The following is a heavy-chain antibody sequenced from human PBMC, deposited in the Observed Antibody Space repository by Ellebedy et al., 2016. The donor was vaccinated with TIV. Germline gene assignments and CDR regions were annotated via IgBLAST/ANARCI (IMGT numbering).Heavy chain of an antibody. Sequence: AASVKVSCKASLYTFTSHYIHRVRHPPGQGLEWMGIINPSGGSTSYAQKFQGRVTMTRDTSTTTVYLELSSLRSEDTAVYYCARSYYDSSGINFDYWGQGTLVTVSS. J-gene: IGHJ4*02. D-gene: IGHD3-22*01. V-gene: IGHV1-46*01. CDR3: ARSYYDSSGINFDY. CDR1: LYTFTSHY. CDR2: INPSGGST.